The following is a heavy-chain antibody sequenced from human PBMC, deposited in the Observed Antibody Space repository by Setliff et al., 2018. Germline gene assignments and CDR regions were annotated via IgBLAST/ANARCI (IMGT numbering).Heavy chain of an antibody. CDR1: GGSISNHY. CDR3: ARKGISALSGAFDM. CDR2: IYTSGST. D-gene: IGHD1-26*01. Sequence: PSETLSLTCTVSGGSISNHYWSWIRQPAGKGMEWIGRIYTSGSTNYNPSLKSRVTMSVATSKNQFSLKLSSVTAADTAVYYCARKGISALSGAFDMWGQGTMVTVSS. V-gene: IGHV4-4*07. J-gene: IGHJ3*02.